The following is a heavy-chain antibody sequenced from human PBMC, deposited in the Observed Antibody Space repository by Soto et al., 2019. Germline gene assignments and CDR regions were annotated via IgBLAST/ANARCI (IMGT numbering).Heavy chain of an antibody. CDR1: GFTFTDYG. D-gene: IGHD3-22*01. Sequence: QVQLVESGGGVVQPGRSLRLSCADSGFTFTDYGMHWVRQAPGKGLEWVAVISYGGSNKNYADSVTGRFTISRDNSKNTLDLQMNSLRAEATAVYYCAKDTYYHDSSGYYVFDYGGQGTLVTVSS. CDR3: AKDTYYHDSSGYYVFDY. CDR2: ISYGGSNK. J-gene: IGHJ4*02. V-gene: IGHV3-30*18.